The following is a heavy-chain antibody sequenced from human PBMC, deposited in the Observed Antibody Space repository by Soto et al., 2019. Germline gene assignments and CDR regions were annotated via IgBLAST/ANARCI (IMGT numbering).Heavy chain of an antibody. V-gene: IGHV3-30*18. CDR3: ANLIQRSSGWFRNLYYGMDV. CDR1: GFTFSSYG. J-gene: IGHJ6*02. Sequence: GGSLRLSCAASGFTFSSYGMHWVRQAPGKGLEWVAVISYDGSNKYYAESVKGRFTISRDNSKNTLYLQMNSLRAEDTVVYFCANLIQRSSGWFRNLYYGMDVWGQGTTVTVSS. D-gene: IGHD6-19*01. CDR2: ISYDGSNK.